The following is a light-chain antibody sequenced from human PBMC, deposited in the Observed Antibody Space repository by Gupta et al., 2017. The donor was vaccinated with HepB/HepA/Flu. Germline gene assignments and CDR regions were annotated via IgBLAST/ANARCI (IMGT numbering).Light chain of an antibody. CDR1: QGISSY. Sequence: DIQLTQSPSFLSASVGDRVTITCRASQGISSYLAWYQQKPGKAPKLLIYAASTLQSGVPSRFSGSGSGTEFTLTISSLQPEDFATYYWQQLNGYPTFGQGTKVEIK. CDR3: QQLNGYPT. J-gene: IGKJ1*01. CDR2: AAS. V-gene: IGKV1-9*01.